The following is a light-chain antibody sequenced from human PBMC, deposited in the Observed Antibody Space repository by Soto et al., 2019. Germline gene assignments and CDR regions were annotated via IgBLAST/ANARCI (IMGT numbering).Light chain of an antibody. V-gene: IGKV3-15*01. CDR2: GAS. CDR3: QQFYNWPRT. J-gene: IGKJ1*01. Sequence: EIVMTQSPGTLSVSPGERATLSCRASQSVSSNLAWYPQKPGQAPRLLIYGASTRATGIPARFSGSGSETEFTLTISSLQSEDFAVYYCQQFYNWPRTFGQGTKVEIK. CDR1: QSVSSN.